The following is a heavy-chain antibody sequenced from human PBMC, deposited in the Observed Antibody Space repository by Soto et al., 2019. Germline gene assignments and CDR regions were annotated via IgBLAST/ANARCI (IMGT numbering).Heavy chain of an antibody. V-gene: IGHV4-30-4*01. CDR1: GASITSRGSY. D-gene: IGHD3-10*01. Sequence: QVQLQESGPGLVKPSQTLSLTCSVSGASITSRGSYWTWIRQPPGKGLEWIGHISYSGNTFYNSSLQSRLTISVDTSKNQFSLKMTSVTAADTAVYFCARETMWPSGRYYYYHMDVWGQGTTVSVSS. J-gene: IGHJ6*02. CDR3: ARETMWPSGRYYYYHMDV. CDR2: ISYSGNT.